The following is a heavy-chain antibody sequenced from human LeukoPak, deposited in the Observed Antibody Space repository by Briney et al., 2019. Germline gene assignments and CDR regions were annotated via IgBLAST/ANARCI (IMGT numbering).Heavy chain of an antibody. J-gene: IGHJ2*01. CDR2: IYSSGIA. CDR1: GGSMNNHY. Sequence: PSETLSLTCIVSGGSMNNHYWNWIRQTPEKGLEWIGYIYSSGIANYNPSLKSRVTISIDTSKTEFSLKLTSVTAADTAVYYCARKAVGAATWYFDLWGRGSLVTVSS. V-gene: IGHV4-59*11. D-gene: IGHD1-26*01. CDR3: ARKAVGAATWYFDL.